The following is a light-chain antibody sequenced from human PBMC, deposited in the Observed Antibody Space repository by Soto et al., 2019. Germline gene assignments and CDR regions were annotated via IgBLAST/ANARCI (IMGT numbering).Light chain of an antibody. CDR3: QHRSWHPFTVT. J-gene: IGKJ4*01. V-gene: IGKV3-15*01. CDR2: DAF. Sequence: EIVMTQSPATLSVSPGERATLSCRASQSVSSNLAWYQQKPGQAPRLLIYDAFTRATGIPARFSGSGSGTQYTLTISSLKSDDPAVYYCQHRSWHPFTVTFGGGTKVEIK. CDR1: QSVSSN.